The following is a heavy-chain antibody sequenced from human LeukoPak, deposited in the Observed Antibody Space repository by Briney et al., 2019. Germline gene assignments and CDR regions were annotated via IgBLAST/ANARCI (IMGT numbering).Heavy chain of an antibody. CDR3: ARENCGGDCNFDH. V-gene: IGHV3-74*01. D-gene: IGHD2-21*02. Sequence: GSLRLSCAASGFTFSTYAMSWVRQAPGKGLVWVSRINNDGSTTSYADSVKGRFTISRDNAKNTLYLQMNSLRAEDTAVYYCARENCGGDCNFDHWGQGTLVTVSS. CDR1: GFTFSTYA. J-gene: IGHJ4*02. CDR2: INNDGSTT.